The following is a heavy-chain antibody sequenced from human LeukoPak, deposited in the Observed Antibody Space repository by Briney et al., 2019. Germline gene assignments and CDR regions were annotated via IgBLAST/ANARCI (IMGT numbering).Heavy chain of an antibody. CDR3: AREIDDYVWGSYRTNDY. V-gene: IGHV3-48*04. D-gene: IGHD3-16*02. J-gene: IGHJ4*02. Sequence: GGSLRLSCAASGFTFSSYRMNWVRQAPGKGLEWVSYISSSSRTIYYADSVKGRFTISRDNAKNSLYLQMNSLRAEDTAVYYCAREIDDYVWGSYRTNDYWGQGTLVTVSS. CDR2: ISSSSRTI. CDR1: GFTFSSYR.